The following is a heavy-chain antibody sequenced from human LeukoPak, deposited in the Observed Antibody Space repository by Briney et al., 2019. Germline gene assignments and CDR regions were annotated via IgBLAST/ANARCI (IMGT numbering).Heavy chain of an antibody. J-gene: IGHJ4*02. CDR1: GYTFTSYD. D-gene: IGHD2-8*01. V-gene: IGHV1-8*01. Sequence: GASVKVSCKASGYTFTSYDINWVRQATGQGLEWMGWMNPNSGNTGYAQKFQGRVTMTRNTSISTAYMELSSLRSEDTAVYYCARVLGYCTNGVYYVFDYWGQGTLVTVSS. CDR3: ARVLGYCTNGVYYVFDY. CDR2: MNPNSGNT.